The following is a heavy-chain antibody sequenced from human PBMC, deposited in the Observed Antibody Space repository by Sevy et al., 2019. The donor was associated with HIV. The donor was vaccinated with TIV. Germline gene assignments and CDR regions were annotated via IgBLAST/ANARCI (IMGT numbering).Heavy chain of an antibody. J-gene: IGHJ1*01. V-gene: IGHV3-30*04. CDR1: GFTFSSYA. Sequence: GGSLRLSCAASGFTFSSYAMHWVRQAPGKGLEWVAVISYDGSNKYYEDAVKGRFTISRDNSKNTLYLQMNSLRAEDTAVYYCAGDLWALGSGWTFQHWGQGTLVTVSS. CDR3: AGDLWALGSGWTFQH. CDR2: ISYDGSNK. D-gene: IGHD6-19*01.